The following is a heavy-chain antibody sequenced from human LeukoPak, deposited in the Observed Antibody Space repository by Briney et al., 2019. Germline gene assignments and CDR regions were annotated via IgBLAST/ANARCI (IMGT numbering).Heavy chain of an antibody. CDR1: GGSFSGYY. D-gene: IGHD3-3*01. CDR3: ARGVPSSYEFWSGYLNWFDP. V-gene: IGHV4-34*01. J-gene: IGHJ5*02. CDR2: INHSGST. Sequence: PSETLSLTCAVYGGSFSGYYWSWIRQPPGKGLEWMGEINHSGSTNYNPSLKSRVTISVDTSKTQFSLKLSSVTAADTAVYYCARGVPSSYEFWSGYLNWFDPWGQGTLVTVSS.